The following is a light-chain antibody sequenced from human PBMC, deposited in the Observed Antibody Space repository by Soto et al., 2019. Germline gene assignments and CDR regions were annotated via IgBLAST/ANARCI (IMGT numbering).Light chain of an antibody. CDR3: GTWDSSLSAGV. J-gene: IGLJ2*01. CDR1: SSNIGANY. V-gene: IGLV1-51*01. CDR2: NSY. Sequence: QSVLTQPPSVSAAPGQKVTISCSGSSSNIGANYVSWYQQLPGTAPKLLIYNSYARPSGISDRFSGSKSGTSATLAITGLQTGDEADYCCGTWDSSLSAGVFGGGTKLTVL.